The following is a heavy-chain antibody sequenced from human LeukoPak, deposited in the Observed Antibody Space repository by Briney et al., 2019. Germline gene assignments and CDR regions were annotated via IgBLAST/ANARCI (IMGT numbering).Heavy chain of an antibody. CDR1: GFTFDDYA. CDR3: AKRAGTQDYFDY. Sequence: LGGSLRLPCAASGFTFDDYAMHWVRQAPGKGLEWVSGISWNSGSIGYADSVKGRFTISRDNAKNSLYLQMNSLRAEDTALYYCAKRAGTQDYFDYWGQGTLVTVSS. V-gene: IGHV3-9*01. CDR2: ISWNSGSI. D-gene: IGHD6-19*01. J-gene: IGHJ4*02.